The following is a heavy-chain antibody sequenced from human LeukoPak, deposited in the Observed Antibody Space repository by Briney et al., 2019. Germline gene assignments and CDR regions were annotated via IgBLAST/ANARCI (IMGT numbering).Heavy chain of an antibody. V-gene: IGHV4-59*08. CDR1: GGSSSSYY. J-gene: IGHJ4*02. Sequence: SETLSLTCTFSGGSSSSYYWSWIRQPPGKGLEWIGYIHYSGSTNYNPSLRSRATISPDTSKNQVSLKLSSVTAADTALYYCARRASGSYPDYFDFWGQGTLVTVSS. CDR2: IHYSGST. D-gene: IGHD1-26*01. CDR3: ARRASGSYPDYFDF.